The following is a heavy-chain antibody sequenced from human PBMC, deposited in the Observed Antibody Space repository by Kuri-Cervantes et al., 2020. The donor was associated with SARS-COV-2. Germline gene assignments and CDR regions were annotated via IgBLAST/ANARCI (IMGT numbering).Heavy chain of an antibody. Sequence: ASVKVSCKASGYTFTGYYMHWVRQAPGQGLEWMGWINPNSGGTDYAQKFQGRVTMTRDTSISTAYMELSSLSSDDTAVYHCTREGGWFDPWGQGTLVTVSS. CDR2: INPNSGGT. J-gene: IGHJ5*02. V-gene: IGHV1-2*02. CDR1: GYTFTGYY. CDR3: TREGGWFDP.